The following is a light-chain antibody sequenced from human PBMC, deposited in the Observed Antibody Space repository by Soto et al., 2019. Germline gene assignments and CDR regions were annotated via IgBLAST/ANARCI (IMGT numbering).Light chain of an antibody. Sequence: DIKMTQSPSTLSGSVGARVTITCRASQTISSWLAWYQQKPGKAPKLLIYKASTLKSGVPSRFSGSGSGTELTITISSLQPDDFETYYCQHYNSYSEAFGQGTKVDIK. CDR2: KAS. CDR3: QHYNSYSEA. J-gene: IGKJ1*01. CDR1: QTISSW. V-gene: IGKV1-5*03.